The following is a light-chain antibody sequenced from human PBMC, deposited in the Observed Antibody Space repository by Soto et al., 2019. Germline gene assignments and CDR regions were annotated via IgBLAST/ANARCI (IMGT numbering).Light chain of an antibody. CDR3: QQSYSTPYT. Sequence: DIQMTQSPSSLSASVGDRVTITCRASQSISSYLNWYQQKPGKAPTLLIYAASSLQSWVPSRFSGSGSGTDFTLTISSLQPEDFATYYCQQSYSTPYTFGQGTKLEIK. CDR1: QSISSY. J-gene: IGKJ2*01. V-gene: IGKV1-39*01. CDR2: AAS.